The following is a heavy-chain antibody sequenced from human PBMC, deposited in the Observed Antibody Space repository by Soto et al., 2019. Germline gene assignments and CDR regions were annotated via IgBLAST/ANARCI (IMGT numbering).Heavy chain of an antibody. V-gene: IGHV3-23*01. CDR2: ISGSGGST. Sequence: LRLSCAASGFTFSSYAMSWVRQAPGKGLEWVSAISGSGGSTYYADSVKGRFTISRDNSKNTLYLQMNSLRAEDTAVYYCAKDGADTAMVKVSLYGMDVCGQRTTVTVSS. J-gene: IGHJ6*02. D-gene: IGHD5-18*01. CDR1: GFTFSSYA. CDR3: AKDGADTAMVKVSLYGMDV.